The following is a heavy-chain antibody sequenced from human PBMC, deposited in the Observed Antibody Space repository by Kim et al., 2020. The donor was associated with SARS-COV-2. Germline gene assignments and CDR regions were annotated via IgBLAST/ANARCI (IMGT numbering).Heavy chain of an antibody. Sequence: STPSLKSRVTISVDTSKNQFSLKLSSVTAADTAVYYCAAGKSYYYYGMDVWGQGTTVTVSS. D-gene: IGHD3-10*01. CDR3: AAGKSYYYYGMDV. J-gene: IGHJ6*02. V-gene: IGHV4-39*01.